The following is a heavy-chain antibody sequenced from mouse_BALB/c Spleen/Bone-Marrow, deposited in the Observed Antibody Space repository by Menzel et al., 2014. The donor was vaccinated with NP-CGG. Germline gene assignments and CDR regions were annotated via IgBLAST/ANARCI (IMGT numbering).Heavy chain of an antibody. CDR3: NARYYYAMDY. J-gene: IGHJ4*01. Sequence: VQLKESGAELVRSGASVKLSCTASGFNIKDYYMHWVKQRPEQGLEWIGWIDPENGDTEYAPKFQGKATMIADTSSNTAYLQLSSLTSEDTAVYYCNARYYYAMDYWGQGTSVTVSS. CDR1: GFNIKDYY. CDR2: IDPENGDT. V-gene: IGHV14-4*02.